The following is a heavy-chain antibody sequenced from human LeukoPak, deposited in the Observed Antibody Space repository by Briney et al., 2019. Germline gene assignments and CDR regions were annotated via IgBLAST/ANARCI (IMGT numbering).Heavy chain of an antibody. CDR3: TTPPGNYYAWAYFQH. Sequence: GGSLRLSCAASGFTVSSNYMSWVRQAPGKGLEWVGRIKSKTDGGTTDYAAPVKGRFTISRDDSKNTLYLQMNSLKTEDTAVYYCTTPPGNYYAWAYFQHWGQGTLVTVSS. CDR2: IKSKTDGGTT. J-gene: IGHJ1*01. V-gene: IGHV3-15*01. CDR1: GFTVSSNY. D-gene: IGHD1-26*01.